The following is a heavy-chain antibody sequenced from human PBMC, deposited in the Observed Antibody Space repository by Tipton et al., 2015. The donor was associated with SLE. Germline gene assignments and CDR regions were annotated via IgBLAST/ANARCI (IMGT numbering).Heavy chain of an antibody. J-gene: IGHJ4*02. D-gene: IGHD5-12*01. CDR2: IYYSGST. CDR1: GGSISSSSYY. CDR3: ARPASRSGYDR. V-gene: IGHV4-39*01. Sequence: TLSLTCTVSGGSISSSSYYWGWIRQPPGKGLEWIGSIYYSGSTYYNPSLKSRVTISVDTSKNQFSRKLSSVTAADTAVYYCARPASRSGYDRWGQGTLVTVSS.